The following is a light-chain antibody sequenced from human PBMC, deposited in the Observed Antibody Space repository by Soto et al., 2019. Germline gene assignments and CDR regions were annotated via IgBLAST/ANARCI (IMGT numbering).Light chain of an antibody. CDR3: QQYNSYSQLT. CDR1: QSISSW. J-gene: IGKJ4*01. CDR2: KAS. V-gene: IGKV1-5*03. Sequence: DIQMTQSPSTLSASVGDRVSITCRASQSISSWLAWYQQKPGKAPKLLIYKASSLESGVPSRFSGSGSGTEFTLTISSLQPDDFANYFCQQYNSYSQLTLGGGTKVDIK.